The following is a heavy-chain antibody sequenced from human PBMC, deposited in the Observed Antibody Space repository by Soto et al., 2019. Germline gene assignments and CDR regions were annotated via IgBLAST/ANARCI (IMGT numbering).Heavy chain of an antibody. J-gene: IGHJ4*02. CDR3: ARHGFTMVRGVIIGRSYYYYFDY. D-gene: IGHD3-10*01. CDR2: IYYSGST. CDR1: GGSISSYY. V-gene: IGHV4-59*08. Sequence: SETLSLTCTVSGGSISSYYWSWIRQPPGKGLEWIGYIYYSGSTNYNPSLKSRVTISVDTSKNQFSLKLSSVTAADTAVFYCARHGFTMVRGVIIGRSYYYYFDYWGQGTLVTVSS.